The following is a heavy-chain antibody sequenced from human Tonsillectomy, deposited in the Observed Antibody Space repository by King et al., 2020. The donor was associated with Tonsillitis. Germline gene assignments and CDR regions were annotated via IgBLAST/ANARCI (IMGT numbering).Heavy chain of an antibody. V-gene: IGHV3-21*01. CDR1: GFTFSSYS. Sequence: VQLQESGGGLVKPGGSLRLSCAASGFTFSSYSMNWVRQAPGKGLEWVSSISSSSSYIYYADSVKGRFTISRDNAKNSLYLQMNSLRAEDTAVYYCARETQLRYVDWCRFDNWGQGTLVTVSS. CDR2: ISSSSSYI. CDR3: ARETQLRYVDWCRFDN. D-gene: IGHD3-9*01. J-gene: IGHJ4*02.